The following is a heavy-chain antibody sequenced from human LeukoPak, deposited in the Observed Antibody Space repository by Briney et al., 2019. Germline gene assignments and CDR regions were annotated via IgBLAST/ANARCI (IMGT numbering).Heavy chain of an antibody. D-gene: IGHD2/OR15-2a*01. J-gene: IGHJ4*02. Sequence: KSSETLSCTASGSRCSSSDYYWSWLRQPPGHGLKWIGYLIYRRKANRRSKPSLGSRAAISVDMSKNNFSLSLTSVTASDTAVYFCARHRGAYFPFDYWGQGALVTVSA. CDR3: ARHRGAYFPFDY. CDR1: RCSSSDYY. V-gene: IGHV4-59*08. CDR2: LIYRRKANR.